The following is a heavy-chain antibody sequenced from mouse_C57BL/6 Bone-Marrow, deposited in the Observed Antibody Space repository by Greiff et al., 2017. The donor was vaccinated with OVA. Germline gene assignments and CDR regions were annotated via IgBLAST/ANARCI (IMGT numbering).Heavy chain of an antibody. Sequence: EVNVVESGGGLVKPGGSLKLSCAASGFTFSSYAMSWVRQTPEKRLEWVATISDGGSYTYYPDNVKGRFTISRDNAKNNLYLQMSHLKSEDTAMYYCAREGGSSYFDYWGQGTTLTVSS. CDR2: ISDGGSYT. CDR3: AREGGSSYFDY. J-gene: IGHJ2*01. CDR1: GFTFSSYA. V-gene: IGHV5-4*01. D-gene: IGHD1-1*01.